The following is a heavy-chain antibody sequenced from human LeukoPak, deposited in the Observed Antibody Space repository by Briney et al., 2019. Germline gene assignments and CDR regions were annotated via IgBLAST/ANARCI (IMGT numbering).Heavy chain of an antibody. J-gene: IGHJ4*02. D-gene: IGHD3-22*01. CDR1: GGSISSGDYY. CDR2: IYYSGSI. CDR3: ARENPSGYYNRPIDY. V-gene: IGHV4-61*08. Sequence: SETLSLTCTVSGGSISSGDYYWSWIRQPPGKGLEWIGYIYYSGSIKYNPSLKSRVTMSVDTSKNQFSLKLSSVTAADTAIYYCARENPSGYYNRPIDYWGQGTLVTVSS.